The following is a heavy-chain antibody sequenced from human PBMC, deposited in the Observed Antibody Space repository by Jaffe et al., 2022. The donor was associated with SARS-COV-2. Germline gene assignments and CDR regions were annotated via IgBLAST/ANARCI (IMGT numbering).Heavy chain of an antibody. CDR3: ARDDQYNYNAFDI. CDR1: GFTFSTYP. V-gene: IGHV3-30*04. CDR2: ISYDGSNK. D-gene: IGHD3-10*01. J-gene: IGHJ3*02. Sequence: QVQLVESGGGVVQPAGSLRLSCAASGFTFSTYPMHWVRQGPGKGLEWVAVISYDGSNKFYVDSVKGRFTISRDSSKNTLYLQMNNLRTEDTAVYYCARDDQYNYNAFDIWGQGTMVTVSS.